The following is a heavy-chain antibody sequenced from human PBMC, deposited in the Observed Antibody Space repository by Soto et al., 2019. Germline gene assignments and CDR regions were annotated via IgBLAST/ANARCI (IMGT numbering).Heavy chain of an antibody. Sequence: EVQLVESGGTLVQPGGSLRLSCAASGFILSTYYMHWVRQAAGKGLEWVSYISSSSTDIKYADSVKGRFTISRDNARNSLYLQKDSRRVEDLAIYYCAVMHRRSSVEDCWGQGTLVTVSS. J-gene: IGHJ4*02. CDR1: GFILSTYY. D-gene: IGHD6-6*01. CDR2: ISSSSTDI. V-gene: IGHV3-48*01. CDR3: AVMHRRSSVEDC.